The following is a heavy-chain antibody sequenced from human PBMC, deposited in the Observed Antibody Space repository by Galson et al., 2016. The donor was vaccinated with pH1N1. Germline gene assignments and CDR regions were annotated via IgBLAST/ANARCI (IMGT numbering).Heavy chain of an antibody. CDR2: IYYSGST. V-gene: IGHV4-39*01. J-gene: IGHJ4*02. Sequence: LSLTCTVSGGSISSSSYYWGWLRQPPGKGLEWIGSIYYSGSTYYNPSLKSRVTISVDTSKNQFSPKLSSVTAADTAVYYCARRSYGDYVGYFDYWGQGTLVTVSS. CDR1: GGSISSSSYY. D-gene: IGHD4-17*01. CDR3: ARRSYGDYVGYFDY.